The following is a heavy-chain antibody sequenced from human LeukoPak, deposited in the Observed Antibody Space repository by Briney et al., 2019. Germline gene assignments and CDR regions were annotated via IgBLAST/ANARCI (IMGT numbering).Heavy chain of an antibody. CDR1: GFTFSNYT. J-gene: IGHJ4*02. CDR2: ITTNGGST. V-gene: IGHV3-64*01. CDR3: ARAHSSSWYDPSDY. Sequence: GGSLRLSCEASGFTFSNYTMHWVRQAPGKGLEYVSTITTNGGSTYYANSVKGRFTISRDISKNTLFLQMDSLRAEDMAVYYCARAHSSSWYDPSDYWGQGTLVTVSS. D-gene: IGHD6-13*01.